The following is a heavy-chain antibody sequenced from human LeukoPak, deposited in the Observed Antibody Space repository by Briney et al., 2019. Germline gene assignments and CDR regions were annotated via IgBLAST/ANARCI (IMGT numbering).Heavy chain of an antibody. CDR1: GGSISSYY. CDR2: IYYSEST. J-gene: IGHJ4*02. V-gene: IGHV4-59*01. Sequence: PSETLSLTCTVSGGSISSYYWSWIRQPPGKGLEWIGYIYYSESTNYNPSLKSRVTISVDTSKNQFSLKLSSVTAADTAVYYCARAPSSSSWRIDYWGQGTLVTVSS. D-gene: IGHD6-13*01. CDR3: ARAPSSSSWRIDY.